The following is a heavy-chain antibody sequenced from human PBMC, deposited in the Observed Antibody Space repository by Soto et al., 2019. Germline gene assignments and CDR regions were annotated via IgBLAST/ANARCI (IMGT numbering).Heavy chain of an antibody. D-gene: IGHD2-21*01. J-gene: IGHJ5*02. CDR2: ITTSSAYI. CDR3: VRSGTARLLRHSWFDT. CDR1: GFTFNTYD. Sequence: EVQLVESGGGLVKPGGSLRLSCAASGFTFNTYDMNWVRQAPGKGLVWVSSITTSSAYIYYADSLKGRITISRDNAKNSLFLQMNSLIAEDTAVYYCVRSGTARLLRHSWFDTWGQGTLVTVSS. V-gene: IGHV3-21*01.